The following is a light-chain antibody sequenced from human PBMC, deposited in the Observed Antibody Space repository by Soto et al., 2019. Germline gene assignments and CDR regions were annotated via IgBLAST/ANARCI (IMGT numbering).Light chain of an antibody. J-gene: IGKJ1*01. CDR1: QYINTR. CDR3: HQRQSWPRT. CDR2: QTS. V-gene: IGKV3-11*01. Sequence: EIVLTQSPGTLSSFPGDRVTLSCRASQYINTRLAWYQHRPGRAPRLLIYQTSIRAAGIPARFSASGTGTDFTLTISDVQPEDFAVYYCHQRQSWPRTFGQGTKVDIK.